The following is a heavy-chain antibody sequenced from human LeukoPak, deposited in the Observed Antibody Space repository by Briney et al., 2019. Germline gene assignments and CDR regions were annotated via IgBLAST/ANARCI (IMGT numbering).Heavy chain of an antibody. D-gene: IGHD1-1*01. CDR2: IYYIGST. CDR3: ARHARKRLTSNWDH. V-gene: IGHV4-59*08. CDR1: GGSISSYY. Sequence: SETLSLTCTVSGGSISSYYWSWIRQPPGKGLEWIGYIYYIGSTDYNPSLKSRVIISVDTSKNQFSLKMRSVTAADTAVYYCARHARKRLTSNWDHWGQGSLVTVSS. J-gene: IGHJ4*02.